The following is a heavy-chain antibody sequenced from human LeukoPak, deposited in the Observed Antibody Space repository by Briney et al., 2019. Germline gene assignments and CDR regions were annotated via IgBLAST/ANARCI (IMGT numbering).Heavy chain of an antibody. V-gene: IGHV1-69*05. CDR3: ASTKRPILAARNTYFDY. J-gene: IGHJ4*02. Sequence: ASVNVSCKASGGTFSSYAISWVRQAPGQGLEWMGGIIPIFGTANYAQKLQGRVTITTDESTSTAYMELSSLRSEDTAVYYCASTKRPILAARNTYFDYWGQGTLVTVSS. D-gene: IGHD6-6*01. CDR1: GGTFSSYA. CDR2: IIPIFGTA.